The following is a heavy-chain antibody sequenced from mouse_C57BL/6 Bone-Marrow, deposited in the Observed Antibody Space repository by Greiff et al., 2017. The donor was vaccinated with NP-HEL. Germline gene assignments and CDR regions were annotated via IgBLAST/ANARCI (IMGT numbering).Heavy chain of an antibody. J-gene: IGHJ1*03. Sequence: QVQLKQSGAELVRPGASVTLSCKASGYTFTDYEMHWVKQTPVHGLEWIGAIDPETGGTAYNQKFKGKAILTADKSSSTAYMELRSLTAEDSAVYYCTRNEFITAVVATDVGGTGTTVTV. CDR1: GYTFTDYE. D-gene: IGHD1-1*01. CDR2: IDPETGGT. V-gene: IGHV1-15*01. CDR3: TRNEFITAVVATDV.